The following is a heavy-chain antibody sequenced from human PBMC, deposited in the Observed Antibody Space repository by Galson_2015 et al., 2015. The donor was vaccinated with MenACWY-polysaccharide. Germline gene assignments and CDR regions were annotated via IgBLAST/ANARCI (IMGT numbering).Heavy chain of an antibody. D-gene: IGHD3-10*02. V-gene: IGHV3-33*01. CDR1: TVTFRGSG. J-gene: IGHJ3*02. CDR2: IQYDAVYK. CDR3: AREGSRIVFHAFDT. Sequence: SLRLSCAASTVTFRGSGMRWVRQAPGKGLEWVAVIQYDAVYKQYLDSVKGLFSVSRDNSKSTLYLEMNNLRAEDTALYYCAREGSRIVFHAFDTWGQGTMVIVSS.